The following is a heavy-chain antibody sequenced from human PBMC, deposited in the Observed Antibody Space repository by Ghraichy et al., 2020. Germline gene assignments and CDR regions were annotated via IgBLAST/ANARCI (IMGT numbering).Heavy chain of an antibody. D-gene: IGHD2-15*01. Sequence: SQTLSLTCAISGDSVSSNSAAWTWIRPSPSRGLEWLGRTYYRSKWYNDYAVSVKSRVTINPDTSKNQFSLQLNSVTPEDTAVYYCAREVVPGAFDIWGQGTMVTVSS. CDR3: AREVVPGAFDI. CDR1: GDSVSSNSAA. CDR2: TYYRSKWYN. J-gene: IGHJ3*02. V-gene: IGHV6-1*01.